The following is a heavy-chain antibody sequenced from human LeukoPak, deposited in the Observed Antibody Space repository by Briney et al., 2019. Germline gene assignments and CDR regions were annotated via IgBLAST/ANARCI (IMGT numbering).Heavy chain of an antibody. V-gene: IGHV3-7*01. CDR1: GFTFSNYW. D-gene: IGHD5-18*01. Sequence: GGSLRLSCVAYGFTFSNYWMTWVRQAPGKEPEWVANIKQDGSEIFYVDSVKGRFTISRDNAKNSLYLQMNNLRVEDTAVYYCARADWDTAMIDYWGQGTLVTVSS. CDR3: ARADWDTAMIDY. CDR2: IKQDGSEI. J-gene: IGHJ4*02.